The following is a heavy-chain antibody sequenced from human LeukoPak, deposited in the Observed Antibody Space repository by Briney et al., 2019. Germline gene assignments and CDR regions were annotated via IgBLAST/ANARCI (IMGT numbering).Heavy chain of an antibody. CDR2: ISSSSSYI. Sequence: GGSLRLSWAASGFTFSSYRMTWVRQAPGKGLEWVSSISSSSSYIYYADSVKGRFTISRDNAKNSLYLQMNSLRAEDTAVYYCAREGGDYGGPWVDYWGQGTLVTVSS. CDR3: AREGGDYGGPWVDY. V-gene: IGHV3-21*01. J-gene: IGHJ4*02. CDR1: GFTFSSYR. D-gene: IGHD4-17*01.